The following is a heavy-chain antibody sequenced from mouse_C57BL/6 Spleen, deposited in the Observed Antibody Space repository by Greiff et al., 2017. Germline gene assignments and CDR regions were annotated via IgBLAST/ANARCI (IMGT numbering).Heavy chain of an antibody. V-gene: IGHV14-2*01. CDR2: IDPVDGET. CDR1: GSNIKDYY. CDR3: AGFDY. J-gene: IGHJ2*01. Sequence: VQLQQSGAELVKPGASVKLSCTASGSNIKDYYMHWVKQRTEQCLEWIGRIDPVDGETKYAPKFPGKATITADTSSSTAYLQLSSLKSEDTAVYYCAGFDYWGQGTTLTVSS.